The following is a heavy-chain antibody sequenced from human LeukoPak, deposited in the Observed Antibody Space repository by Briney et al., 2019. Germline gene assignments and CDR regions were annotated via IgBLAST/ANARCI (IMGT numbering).Heavy chain of an antibody. CDR1: GYTFTGYY. CDR2: INPNSGGT. V-gene: IGHV1-2*02. D-gene: IGHD1-26*01. Sequence: ASVKVSCKASGYTFTGYYMHWVRQAPGQGLGWMGWINPNSGGTNYAQKFQGRVTMTRDTSISTAYMELSRLRSDDTAVYYCARDKEWELPNFDYWGQGTLVTVSS. J-gene: IGHJ4*02. CDR3: ARDKEWELPNFDY.